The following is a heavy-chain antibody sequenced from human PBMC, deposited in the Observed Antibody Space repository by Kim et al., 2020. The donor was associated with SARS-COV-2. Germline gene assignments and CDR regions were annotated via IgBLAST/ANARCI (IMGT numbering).Heavy chain of an antibody. J-gene: IGHJ4*02. V-gene: IGHV3-48*02. CDR3: ASRDRSSWYGNFDY. Sequence: GGSLRLSRAASGFTFSSYSINWVRQAPGKGLEWVSYISSSSSTIYYADSVKGRFTISRDNAKNSLYLQMNSLRDEDTAVYYCASRDRSSWYGNFDYWGQGTLVTVSS. CDR2: ISSSSSTI. D-gene: IGHD6-13*01. CDR1: GFTFSSYS.